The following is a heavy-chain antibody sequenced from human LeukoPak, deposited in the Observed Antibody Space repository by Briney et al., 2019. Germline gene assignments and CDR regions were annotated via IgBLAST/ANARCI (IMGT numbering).Heavy chain of an antibody. CDR1: GFTFSTYG. V-gene: IGHV3-33*06. J-gene: IGHJ4*02. Sequence: GGSLRLSCAASGFTFSTYGMHWVRQAPGRGLEWVAVIWFDGSNKYNADSVRGRFTISRENYKNTLYLEMNSLRDEDTAVYYCAKASGRYCSSTRCQAPLDYWGQGTLVTVSS. D-gene: IGHD2-2*01. CDR2: IWFDGSNK. CDR3: AKASGRYCSSTRCQAPLDY.